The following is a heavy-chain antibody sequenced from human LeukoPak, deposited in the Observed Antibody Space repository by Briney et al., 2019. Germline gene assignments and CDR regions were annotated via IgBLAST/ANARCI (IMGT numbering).Heavy chain of an antibody. CDR2: IRKRASGGTK. CDR3: VRDDSPGFY. CDR1: GFTFGDYR. D-gene: IGHD5-18*01. V-gene: IGHV3-49*02. Sequence: GASLTLSCPASGFTFGDYRMSWVRQAPGKGLEWVGFIRKRASGGTKEYAASVKGRFTISRDDSKSIAFLQMNSLRNDDTAIYYCVRDDSPGFYWVQGTLVSVSS. J-gene: IGHJ4*02.